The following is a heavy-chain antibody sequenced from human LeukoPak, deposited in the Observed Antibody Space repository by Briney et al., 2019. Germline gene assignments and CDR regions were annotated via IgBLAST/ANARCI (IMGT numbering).Heavy chain of an antibody. CDR2: IYHSGST. CDR3: AILGIFGVVMDV. CDR1: GGSISSGGYS. D-gene: IGHD3-3*01. J-gene: IGHJ4*02. V-gene: IGHV4-30-2*01. Sequence: PSETLSLTCAVSGGSISSGGYSWRWIRQPPGKGLEWIGYIYHSGSTYYNPSLKSRVTISVDRSKNQFSLKLSSVTAADTAVYYCAILGIFGVVMDVWGQGTLVTVSS.